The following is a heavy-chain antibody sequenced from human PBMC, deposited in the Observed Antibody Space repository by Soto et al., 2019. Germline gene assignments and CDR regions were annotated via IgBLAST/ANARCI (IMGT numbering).Heavy chain of an antibody. CDR1: GFTFNTYA. D-gene: IGHD3-9*01. J-gene: IGHJ4*02. CDR2: ITTRGART. CDR3: ARYRSDGSASFVS. Sequence: GSLRLSCAASGFTFNTYAMTWVRQTPGKGLEWVSFITTRGARTYYADPVRGRFTISTDSSRNTLYLQMNSLRPDDTAVYFCARYRSDGSASFVSWGQGTRVTVSS. V-gene: IGHV3-23*01.